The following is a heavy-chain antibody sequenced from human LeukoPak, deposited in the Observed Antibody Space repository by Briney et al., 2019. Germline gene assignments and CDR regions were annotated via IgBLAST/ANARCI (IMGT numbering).Heavy chain of an antibody. CDR2: ISSSTAYT. D-gene: IGHD6-13*01. V-gene: IGHV3-21*06. CDR3: AKGLTSTWYTFHY. Sequence: GGSLRLSCAASGFIFSTYSMTWVRQAPGKGLEWVASISSSTAYTSYADSVKGRFTISRDNAKNSLFLQMNSLRAEDTAVYYCAKGLTSTWYTFHYWGQGTLVTVSS. J-gene: IGHJ4*02. CDR1: GFIFSTYS.